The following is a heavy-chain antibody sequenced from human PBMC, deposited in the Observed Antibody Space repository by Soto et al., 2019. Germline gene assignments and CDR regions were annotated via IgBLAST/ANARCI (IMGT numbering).Heavy chain of an antibody. Sequence: SETLSLTCAVYGGSFSGYYWSWIRQPPGKGLEWIGEINHSGSTNYNPSLKSRVTISVDTSKNQFSLKLSSVTAADTAVYYCARWVWNSSGYYGWFDPWGQGTLVTVSS. CDR3: ARWVWNSSGYYGWFDP. J-gene: IGHJ5*02. V-gene: IGHV4-34*01. CDR1: GGSFSGYY. D-gene: IGHD3-22*01. CDR2: INHSGST.